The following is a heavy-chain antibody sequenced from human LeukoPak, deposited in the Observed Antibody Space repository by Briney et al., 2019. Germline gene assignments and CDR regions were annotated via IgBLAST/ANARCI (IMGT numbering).Heavy chain of an antibody. CDR1: GYTFTSYA. V-gene: IGHV1-18*01. D-gene: IGHD1-26*01. Sequence: ASVKVSCKASGYTFTSYAMHWVRQAPGQGLEWMGWINPFSDNRNYAQNLQGRVTMTTDTSTSTAYMQLRSLRSDDTALYYCARGGVGLRGWELLHSNDYWGQGTLVTVSS. CDR3: ARGGVGLRGWELLHSNDY. J-gene: IGHJ4*02. CDR2: INPFSDNR.